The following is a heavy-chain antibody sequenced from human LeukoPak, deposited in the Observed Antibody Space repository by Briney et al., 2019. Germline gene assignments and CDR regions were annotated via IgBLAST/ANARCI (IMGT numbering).Heavy chain of an antibody. D-gene: IGHD2-15*01. CDR2: ISSSGSTI. V-gene: IGHV3-11*01. CDR3: ARDPGQVVAANYYFDY. J-gene: IGHJ4*02. Sequence: GSLRLSCSASGFTFSDYYMSWIRQAPGKGLEWVSYISSSGSTIYYADSVKGRFTISRDNAKNSLYLQMNSLRAEDTAVYYCARDPGQVVAANYYFDYWGQGTLVTVSS. CDR1: GFTFSDYY.